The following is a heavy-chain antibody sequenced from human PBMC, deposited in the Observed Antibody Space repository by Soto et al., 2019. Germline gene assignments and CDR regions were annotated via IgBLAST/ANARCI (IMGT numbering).Heavy chain of an antibody. CDR1: GFTFSSYG. CDR2: ISYDVSNK. Sequence: GGSLRLSCAASGFTFSSYGMHWVRQAPGKGLEWVAVISYDVSNKYYADSVKGRFTISRDNSKNTLYLQMNSLRAEDTAVYYCAKEGNLGRWLKYGGDYFDYWGQGTLVTVSS. CDR3: AKEGNLGRWLKYGGDYFDY. V-gene: IGHV3-30*18. D-gene: IGHD5-12*01. J-gene: IGHJ4*02.